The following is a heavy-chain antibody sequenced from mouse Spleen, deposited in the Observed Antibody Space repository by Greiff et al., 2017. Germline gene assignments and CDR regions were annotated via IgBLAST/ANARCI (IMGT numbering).Heavy chain of an antibody. V-gene: IGHV5-9*01. J-gene: IGHJ1*03. Sequence: EVHLVESGGGLVKPGGSLKLSCAASGFTFSSYTMSWVRQTPEKRLEWVATISGGGGNTYYPDSVKGRFTISRDNAKNTLYLQMSSLRSEDTALYYCARQHYDYDGNFDVWGTGTTVTVSS. CDR3: ARQHYDYDGNFDV. D-gene: IGHD2-4*01. CDR1: GFTFSSYT. CDR2: ISGGGGNT.